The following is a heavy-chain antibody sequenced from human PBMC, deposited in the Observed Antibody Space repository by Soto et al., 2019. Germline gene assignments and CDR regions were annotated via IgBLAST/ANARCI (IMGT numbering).Heavy chain of an antibody. CDR2: INAYNGNT. V-gene: IGHV1-18*01. Sequence: ASVKVSCKASGYTFNTYGITWVRQAPGQGLEWMAWINAYNGNTLYAKNLQGRVTMTTDTSTSTAYTEMRSLTSADTAVYYCARDRDRGADLWGQGTMVTVSS. CDR1: GYTFNTYG. CDR3: ARDRDRGADL. D-gene: IGHD2-15*01. J-gene: IGHJ3*01.